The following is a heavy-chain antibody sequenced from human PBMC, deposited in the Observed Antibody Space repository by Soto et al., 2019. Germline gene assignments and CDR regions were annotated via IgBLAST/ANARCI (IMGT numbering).Heavy chain of an antibody. CDR2: MNPNSGNT. J-gene: IGHJ4*02. CDR3: ARELSSSWRFDY. Sequence: ASVKVSCKASGYTFTSYDINWVRQATGQGLEWMGWMNPNSGNTGYAQKFQGRVTMTRNTSISTAYMELSSLRSEDTAVYYCARELSSSWRFDYWGQGTLVTVSS. D-gene: IGHD6-13*01. CDR1: GYTFTSYD. V-gene: IGHV1-8*01.